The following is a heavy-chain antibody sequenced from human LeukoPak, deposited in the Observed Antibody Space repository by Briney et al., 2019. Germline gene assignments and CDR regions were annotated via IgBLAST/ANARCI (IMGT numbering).Heavy chain of an antibody. CDR3: ARDHLGGSWFDP. Sequence: SVKVSCKASGYTFTGYYMHWVRQAPGQGLEWMGWINPNSGGTNYAQKFQGRVTMTRDTSISTAYMELSRLRSDDTAVYYCARDHLGGSWFDPWGQGTLVTVSS. V-gene: IGHV1-2*02. CDR1: GYTFTGYY. CDR2: INPNSGGT. D-gene: IGHD3-10*01. J-gene: IGHJ5*02.